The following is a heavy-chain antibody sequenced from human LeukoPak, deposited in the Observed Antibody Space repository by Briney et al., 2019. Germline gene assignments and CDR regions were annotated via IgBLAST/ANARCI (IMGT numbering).Heavy chain of an antibody. CDR3: ATYDFWSGYYIY. V-gene: IGHV1-8*02. CDR2: MNPNSGNT. CDR1: GYTFTGYY. J-gene: IGHJ4*02. Sequence: ASVKVSCKASGYTFTGYYMHWVRQAPGQGLEWMGWMNPNSGNTGCAQKFQGRVTMTRNTSISTAYMELSSLRSEDTAVYYCATYDFWSGYYIYWGQGTLVTVSS. D-gene: IGHD3-3*01.